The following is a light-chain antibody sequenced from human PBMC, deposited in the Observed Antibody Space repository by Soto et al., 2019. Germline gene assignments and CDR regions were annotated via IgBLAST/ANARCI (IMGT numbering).Light chain of an antibody. Sequence: VVSQSPGRLSLSPGERATLSCRASQSVPSTYFAWYQQKSGQPPRLLISGTSNRATGIPDRFSGSGSGRDFTPTISRLEPEDFAVYFCQQFGNSPWTFGQVTKVDIK. CDR3: QQFGNSPWT. CDR1: QSVPSTY. CDR2: GTS. V-gene: IGKV3-20*01. J-gene: IGKJ1*01.